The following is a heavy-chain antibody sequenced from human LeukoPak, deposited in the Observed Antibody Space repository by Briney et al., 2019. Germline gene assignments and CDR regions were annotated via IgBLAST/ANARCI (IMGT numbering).Heavy chain of an antibody. Sequence: GGSLRLSCVASGFTFSNYWMSWVRQAPGKGLEWVANIQKDGSEKHYVASVEGRFPISRDNAENSLFLQLNSLRVGDTAVYYCVRLWDSSGFFGYWGPGALVTVSS. V-gene: IGHV3-7*01. J-gene: IGHJ4*02. CDR1: GFTFSNYW. CDR2: IQKDGSEK. D-gene: IGHD3-22*01. CDR3: VRLWDSSGFFGY.